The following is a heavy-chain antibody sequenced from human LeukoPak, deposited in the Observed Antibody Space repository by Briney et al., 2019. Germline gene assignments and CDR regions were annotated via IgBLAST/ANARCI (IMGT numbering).Heavy chain of an antibody. J-gene: IGHJ4*02. CDR2: IRYDGRNK. D-gene: IGHD1-1*01. V-gene: IGHV3-30*02. CDR3: AKGGSNNWSFDN. Sequence: PGGSLRLSCAAAGLTFSNYGMHWVHQAPGKGLQRVAYIRYDGRNKYSADSVKGRFTIYRDNSKSTLYLQMNSLRPEDTAVYYCAKGGSNNWSFDNWGQGTLVTVSS. CDR1: GLTFSNYG.